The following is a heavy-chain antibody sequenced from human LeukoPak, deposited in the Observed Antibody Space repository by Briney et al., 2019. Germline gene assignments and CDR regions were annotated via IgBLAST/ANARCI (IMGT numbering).Heavy chain of an antibody. J-gene: IGHJ4*02. Sequence: ASVKVSCKASGYTFTGYYMHWVRQAPGQGLEWMGWINPNSGGTNYAQKFQGRVTMTRDTSIGTAYMELSRLRSDDTAVYYCARVGYGDYYFDYWGQGTLVTVSS. CDR1: GYTFTGYY. CDR3: ARVGYGDYYFDY. V-gene: IGHV1-2*02. D-gene: IGHD4-17*01. CDR2: INPNSGGT.